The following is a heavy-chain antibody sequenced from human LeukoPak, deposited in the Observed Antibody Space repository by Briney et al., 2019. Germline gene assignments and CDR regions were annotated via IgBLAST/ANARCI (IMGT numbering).Heavy chain of an antibody. J-gene: IGHJ4*02. D-gene: IGHD2-2*01. Sequence: GGSLRLSCAASGLTVSSNYMSWVRQAPGKGLEWVSVIYSGGSTYYADSVKGRFTISRDNSKNTLYLQMNSLRAEDTAVYYCAREGRYCSSTSCFVAFDYWGQGTLVTVSS. V-gene: IGHV3-66*02. CDR2: IYSGGST. CDR1: GLTVSSNY. CDR3: AREGRYCSSTSCFVAFDY.